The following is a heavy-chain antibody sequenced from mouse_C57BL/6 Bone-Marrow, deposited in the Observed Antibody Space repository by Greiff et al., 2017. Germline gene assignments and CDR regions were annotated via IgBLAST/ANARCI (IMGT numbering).Heavy chain of an antibody. CDR1: GYTFTSYW. CDR2: IYPGSGST. J-gene: IGHJ2*01. Sequence: QVQLKQPGAELVKPGASVKMSCKASGYTFTSYWITWVKQRPGQGLEWIGDIYPGSGSTNYNEKFKSKATLTVDTSSSTAYMQLSSLTSEDSAVYYCAKGTTVVPYFDYWGQGTTLTVSS. V-gene: IGHV1-55*01. CDR3: AKGTTVVPYFDY. D-gene: IGHD1-1*01.